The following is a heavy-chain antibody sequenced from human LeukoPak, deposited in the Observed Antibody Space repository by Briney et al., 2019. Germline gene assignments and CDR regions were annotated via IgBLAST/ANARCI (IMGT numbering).Heavy chain of an antibody. J-gene: IGHJ4*02. Sequence: SETLSLTCAVYGGSFSGYYWSWIRQPPGKGLEWIGEINHSGSTSYNPSLKSRVTISVDTSKNQFSLKLSSVTAADTAVYYCARGGDYYDSSGYYHFDYWGQGTLVTVSS. V-gene: IGHV4-34*01. CDR3: ARGGDYYDSSGYYHFDY. D-gene: IGHD3-22*01. CDR1: GGSFSGYY. CDR2: INHSGST.